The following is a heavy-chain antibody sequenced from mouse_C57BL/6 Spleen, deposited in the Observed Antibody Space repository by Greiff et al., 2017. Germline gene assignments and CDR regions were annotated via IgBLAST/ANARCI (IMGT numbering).Heavy chain of an antibody. CDR1: GYKFTDYY. Sequence: EVQLQQSGPELVKPGASVKISCKASGYKFTDYYMNWVKQSHGKSLEWIGDINPNNGGTSYNQKFKGKATLTVDKSSSTAYMELRSLTSEDSAVYYCAGGSNLYYAMDYWGQGTSVTVSS. J-gene: IGHJ4*01. V-gene: IGHV1-26*01. CDR2: INPNNGGT. D-gene: IGHD2-5*01. CDR3: AGGSNLYYAMDY.